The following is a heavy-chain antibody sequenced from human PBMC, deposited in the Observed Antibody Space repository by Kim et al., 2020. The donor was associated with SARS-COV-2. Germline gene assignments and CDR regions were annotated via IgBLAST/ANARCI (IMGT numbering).Heavy chain of an antibody. D-gene: IGHD5-18*01. CDR1: GFTFGDYA. Sequence: GGSLRLSCAASGFTFGDYAMHWVRQAPGKGLEWVSGISWNSGSIGYADSVKGRFTISRDNAKNSLYLQMNSLRAEDTALYYCAKAYSWIQLWAFDYWGQGTLVTVSS. J-gene: IGHJ4*02. CDR2: ISWNSGSI. V-gene: IGHV3-9*01. CDR3: AKAYSWIQLWAFDY.